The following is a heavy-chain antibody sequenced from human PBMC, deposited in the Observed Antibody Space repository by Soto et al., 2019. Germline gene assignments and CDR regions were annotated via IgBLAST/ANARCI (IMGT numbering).Heavy chain of an antibody. CDR3: ARNGWCSSTRCLIDY. CDR2: ISRSGNTK. J-gene: IGHJ4*02. D-gene: IGHD2-2*01. V-gene: IGHV3-48*03. CDR1: GFILSSYE. Sequence: VGSLRLSCLASGFILSSYEMNWVRQAPGKGLEWVSFISRSGNTKYYADSVKGRFTISRDNPKNSLFLEMNSLTAEDTAVYYCARNGWCSSTRCLIDYWGQGTLVTVSS.